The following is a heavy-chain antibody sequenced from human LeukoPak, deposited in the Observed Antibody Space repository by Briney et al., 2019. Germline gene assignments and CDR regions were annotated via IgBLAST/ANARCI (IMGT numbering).Heavy chain of an antibody. Sequence: SETMSLTCAVYGGSFSGYYWSWIRQPPGKGLEWIGEINHSGSTNYNPSLKSRVTISVDTSKNQFSLKLSSVTAADTAVYYCARAPPAGGGYVNWFDPWGQGTLVTVSS. CDR3: ARAPPAGGGYVNWFDP. CDR1: GGSFSGYY. D-gene: IGHD3-16*01. J-gene: IGHJ5*02. V-gene: IGHV4-34*01. CDR2: INHSGST.